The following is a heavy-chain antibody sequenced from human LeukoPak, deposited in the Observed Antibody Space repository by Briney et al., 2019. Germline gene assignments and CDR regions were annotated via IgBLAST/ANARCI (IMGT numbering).Heavy chain of an antibody. Sequence: GGSLRLSCAASGSTFSSYWMHWVRQAPGKGLVWVSRINSDGSSTSYADFVKGRFTISRDNAKNTLYLQMNSLRAEDTAVYYCARVRYSGSFYYFDYWGQGTLVTVSS. J-gene: IGHJ4*02. CDR1: GSTFSSYW. V-gene: IGHV3-74*01. CDR3: ARVRYSGSFYYFDY. D-gene: IGHD1-26*01. CDR2: INSDGSST.